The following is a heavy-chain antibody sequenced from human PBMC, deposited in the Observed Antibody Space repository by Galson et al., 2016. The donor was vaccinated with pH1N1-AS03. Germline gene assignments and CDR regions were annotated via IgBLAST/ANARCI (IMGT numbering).Heavy chain of an antibody. CDR1: GFSVNDYY. V-gene: IGHV3-11*01. Sequence: SLRLSCAGSGFSVNDYYMIWIRQAPGKGLEWVSYLGSAPSTTYYTDSVKARFTISKDNANNSLLLQMSSLRAEDTAMYYCARGIGITGSTPDFWGRGTFVTVSS. J-gene: IGHJ4*02. CDR3: ARGIGITGSTPDF. D-gene: IGHD1-7*01. CDR2: LGSAPSTT.